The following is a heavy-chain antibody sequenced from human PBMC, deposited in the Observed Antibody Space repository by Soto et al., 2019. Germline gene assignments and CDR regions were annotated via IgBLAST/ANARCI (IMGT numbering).Heavy chain of an antibody. J-gene: IGHJ6*02. Sequence: QVQLVESGGGVVQPGRSLRLSCAASGFTFSSYGMHWVRQAPGKGLEWVAVIWYDGSNKYYADSVKGRFTISRDNSKNTLYLQMSSLRAEDTAVYYCARDEEYCSGGSCYSVGSGVYYYGMDVWGQGTTVTVSS. CDR3: ARDEEYCSGGSCYSVGSGVYYYGMDV. V-gene: IGHV3-33*01. CDR1: GFTFSSYG. D-gene: IGHD2-15*01. CDR2: IWYDGSNK.